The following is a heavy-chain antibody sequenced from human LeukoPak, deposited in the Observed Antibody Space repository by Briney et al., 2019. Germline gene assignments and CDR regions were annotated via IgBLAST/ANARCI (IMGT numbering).Heavy chain of an antibody. V-gene: IGHV3-21*01. CDR2: ISSGSTYI. CDR1: GFTFSSYS. J-gene: IGHJ4*02. CDR3: AREAIKDY. Sequence: GGSLRLSCAASGFTFSSYSMNWVRQAPGKGLEWVSSISSGSTYIYYTDSVKGRFTISRDNAKNSLYLQMSSLRAEDTAVYYCAREAIKDYWGQGTLVTVSS.